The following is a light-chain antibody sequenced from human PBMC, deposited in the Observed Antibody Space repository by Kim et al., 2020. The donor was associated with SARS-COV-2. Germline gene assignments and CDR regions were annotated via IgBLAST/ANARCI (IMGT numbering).Light chain of an antibody. CDR1: QDISNS. CDR2: DAS. J-gene: IGKJ5*01. CDR3: LQHRTYPIT. V-gene: IGKV1-33*01. Sequence: DIQMTQSPSSLSASVGDRVTITCQASQDISNSLNWYQQKPGKPPKVLIYDASNLETGVPSRFSGSGSGTHFTFTISSLQPEDFATYFCLQHRTYPITFGQGTRLEIK.